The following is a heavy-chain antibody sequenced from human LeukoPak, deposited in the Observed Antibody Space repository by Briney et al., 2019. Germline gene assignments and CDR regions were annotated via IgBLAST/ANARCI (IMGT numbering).Heavy chain of an antibody. J-gene: IGHJ4*02. Sequence: GGSLRLSCAASGFTFISYWMHWVRQAPGKGLVWVSRINIDGSSTSHADSVKGRFTISRDNAKNTLYLQMNRLRAADTAEYYCARDLGVDTACFDYWGQGTLVTVSS. CDR3: ARDLGVDTACFDY. D-gene: IGHD5-18*01. CDR2: INIDGSST. CDR1: GFTFISYW. V-gene: IGHV3-74*01.